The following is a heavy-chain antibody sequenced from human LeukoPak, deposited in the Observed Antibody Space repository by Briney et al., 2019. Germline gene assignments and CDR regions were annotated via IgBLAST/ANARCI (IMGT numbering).Heavy chain of an antibody. J-gene: IGHJ4*02. CDR2: IKQDGSEK. D-gene: IGHD6-19*01. CDR3: ARDKVGGSMAGSNFDY. V-gene: IGHV3-7*01. CDR1: GFTVSSDY. Sequence: GGSLRLSCAASGFTVSSDYMIWVRQAPGKGLEWVANIKQDGSEKYYVDSVKGRFTISGDNAKNSLFLQMNSLRGEDTAVYYCARDKVGGSMAGSNFDYWGQGTLVTVSS.